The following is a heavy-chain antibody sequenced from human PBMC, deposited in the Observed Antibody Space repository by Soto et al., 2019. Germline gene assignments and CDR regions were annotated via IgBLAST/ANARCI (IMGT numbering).Heavy chain of an antibody. J-gene: IGHJ4*02. CDR3: ARNDWNQYYFDY. V-gene: IGHV3-30-3*01. Sequence: PGGSLRLSCAASGFTFSSFAMHWVRQAPGKGLEWVAVISYDGSKKFYADSVKGRFTISRDNSRKMLFLQMNSLTADDTAVYYCARNDWNQYYFDYWGQGTLVTVSS. D-gene: IGHD1-1*01. CDR2: ISYDGSKK. CDR1: GFTFSSFA.